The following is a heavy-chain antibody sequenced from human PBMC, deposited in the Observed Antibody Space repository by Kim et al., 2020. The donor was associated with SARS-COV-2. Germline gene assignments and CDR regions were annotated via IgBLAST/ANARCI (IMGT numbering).Heavy chain of an antibody. CDR1: GFTFGDYA. CDR2: IRSKAYGGTT. D-gene: IGHD3-9*01. J-gene: IGHJ6*02. CDR3: TRGFADILTGPQPPDYGMDV. V-gene: IGHV3-49*03. Sequence: GGSLRLSCTASGFTFGDYAMSWFRQAPGKGLEWVGFIRSKAYGGTTEYAASVKGRFTISRDDSKSIAYLQMNSLKTEDTAVYYCTRGFADILTGPQPPDYGMDVWGQGTTVTVSS.